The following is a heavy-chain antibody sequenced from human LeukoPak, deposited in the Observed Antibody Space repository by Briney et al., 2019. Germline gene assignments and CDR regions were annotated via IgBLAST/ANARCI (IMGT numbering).Heavy chain of an antibody. CDR3: AKAVNFDWLPNDY. Sequence: GGSVRLSCGASGFTVSSNYMSWVRQAPGKGLEWVSGISGSGGSTYYTDSVKGRFTISRDNFKNTLYLQVNTLRAEDTAVYYCAKAVNFDWLPNDYWGQGTLVTVSS. V-gene: IGHV3-23*01. CDR2: ISGSGGST. J-gene: IGHJ4*02. D-gene: IGHD3-9*01. CDR1: GFTVSSNY.